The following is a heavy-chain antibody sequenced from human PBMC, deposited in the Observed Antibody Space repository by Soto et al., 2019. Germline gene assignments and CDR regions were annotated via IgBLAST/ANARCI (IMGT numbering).Heavy chain of an antibody. D-gene: IGHD6-19*01. Sequence: SVKVSCKASGGTFSSYTISWVRQAPGQGLEWMGRIIPILGIANYAQKFQGRVTITADKSTSTAYMELSSLRSEDTAVYYCARDPSSSGWSGPDYWGQGTLVTVSS. V-gene: IGHV1-69*04. CDR1: GGTFSSYT. CDR2: IIPILGIA. CDR3: ARDPSSSGWSGPDY. J-gene: IGHJ4*02.